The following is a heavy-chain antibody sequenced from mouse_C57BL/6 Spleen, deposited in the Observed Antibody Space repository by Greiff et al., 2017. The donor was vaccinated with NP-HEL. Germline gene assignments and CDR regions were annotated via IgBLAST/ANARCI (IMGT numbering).Heavy chain of an antibody. CDR1: GFTFSSYA. V-gene: IGHV5-9-1*02. CDR2: ISSGGDYI. J-gene: IGHJ1*03. D-gene: IGHD1-1*01. Sequence: DVQLVESGEGLVKPGGSLKLSCAASGFTFSSYAMSWVRQTPEKRLEWVAYISSGGDYIYYADTVKGRFTISRDNARNTLYLQMSSLKSEDTAMYYCTRGYGSDWYFDVWGTGTTVTVSS. CDR3: TRGYGSDWYFDV.